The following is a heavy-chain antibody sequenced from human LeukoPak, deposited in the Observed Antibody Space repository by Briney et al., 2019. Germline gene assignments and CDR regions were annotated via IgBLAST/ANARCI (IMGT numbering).Heavy chain of an antibody. Sequence: PGGSLRLSCAASGFTLSNSAMSWVRPAPGKGLEWGSGFSGPGKTYYADSVKGRFTISRDTSKSTLYLQINSLRAEDTAVYYCAKAWWSTSSGGDSFGIWGQGTMVTVSS. J-gene: IGHJ3*02. CDR3: AKAWWSTSSGGDSFGI. V-gene: IGHV3-23*01. D-gene: IGHD6-6*01. CDR2: FSGPGKT. CDR1: GFTLSNSA.